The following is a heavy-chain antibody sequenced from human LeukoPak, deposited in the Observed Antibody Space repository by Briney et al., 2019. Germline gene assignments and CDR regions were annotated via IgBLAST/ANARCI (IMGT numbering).Heavy chain of an antibody. Sequence: SETLSLTRAVSGGSISTYYWSWIRQPPGKGLEWIGYISYTGSTNYNPSLKSRVIISVDTSKNQFSLKLSSVTAADTAVYYCARERYFDWFYDYWGQGTLVTVSS. D-gene: IGHD3-9*01. V-gene: IGHV4-59*01. CDR3: ARERYFDWFYDY. CDR1: GGSISTYY. J-gene: IGHJ4*02. CDR2: ISYTGST.